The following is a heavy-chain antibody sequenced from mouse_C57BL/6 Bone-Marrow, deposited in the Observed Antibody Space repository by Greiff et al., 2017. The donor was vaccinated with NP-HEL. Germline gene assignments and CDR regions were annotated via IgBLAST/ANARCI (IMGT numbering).Heavy chain of an antibody. CDR3: ASLYYDYPMDY. D-gene: IGHD2-4*01. J-gene: IGHJ4*01. V-gene: IGHV1-81*01. Sequence: QVQLQQSGAELARPGASVKLSCKASGYTFTSYGISWVKQRTGQGLEWIGEIYPRSGNTYYNEKFKGKATLTADKSSSTEYMDLRSLTSADSAVYFCASLYYDYPMDYWGQGTSVTVSS. CDR1: GYTFTSYG. CDR2: IYPRSGNT.